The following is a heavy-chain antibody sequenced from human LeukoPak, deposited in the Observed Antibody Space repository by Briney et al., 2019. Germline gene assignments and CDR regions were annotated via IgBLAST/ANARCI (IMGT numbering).Heavy chain of an antibody. V-gene: IGHV3-7*03. J-gene: IGHJ4*02. CDR3: ARDHSSGWSPYFDY. Sequence: GGSLRLSCAASGFTFSSYWMSWVRQAPGKGLEWVANIKQDGSEKYYVDSVKGRFTISRDKAKNSLYLQMNSLRAEDTAVYYCARDHSSGWSPYFDYWGQGTLVTVSS. CDR1: GFTFSSYW. CDR2: IKQDGSEK. D-gene: IGHD6-19*01.